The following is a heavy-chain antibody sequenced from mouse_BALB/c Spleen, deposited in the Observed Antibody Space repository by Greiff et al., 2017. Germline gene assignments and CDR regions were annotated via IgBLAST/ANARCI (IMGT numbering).Heavy chain of an antibody. CDR2: LSSGGGST. CDR1: GFAFSSYD. Sequence: EVNVVEYGGGLVKPGGSLKLSCAASGFAFSSYDMSWVRQTPEKRLEWVAYLSSGGGSTYYPDTVKGRFTISRDNAKNTLYLQMSSLKSEDTAMYYCARQWDYSWFAYWGQGTLVTVSA. CDR3: ARQWDYSWFAY. J-gene: IGHJ3*01. D-gene: IGHD1-1*01. V-gene: IGHV5-12-1*01.